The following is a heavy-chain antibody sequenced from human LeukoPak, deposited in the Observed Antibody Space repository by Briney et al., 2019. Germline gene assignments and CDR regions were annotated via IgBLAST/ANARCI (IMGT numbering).Heavy chain of an antibody. CDR1: GFRFSYSW. D-gene: IGHD3-10*01. V-gene: IGHV3-74*01. CDR3: ARGADHGGSYYPD. CDR2: MKTDGSTI. J-gene: IGHJ4*02. Sequence: GGSLRLSCAASGFRFSYSWMYWVRQGPGKGPVWVSRMKTDGSTIEYADSVKGRFTISRDNTKNTLFLQMSSLRVEDTAVYYCARGADHGGSYYPDWGQGTRVTVSS.